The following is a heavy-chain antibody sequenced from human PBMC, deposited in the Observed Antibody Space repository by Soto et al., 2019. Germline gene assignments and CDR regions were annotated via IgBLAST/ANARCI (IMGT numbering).Heavy chain of an antibody. Sequence: PVGSLRLSCAASGFTFSSYGMHWVRQAPGKGLEWVAVIWYDGSNKYYADSVKGRFTISRDNSKNTLYLQMNSLRAEDTAVYYCARTYYYGSGSYRRGMDVWGQGTTVTVSS. CDR1: GFTFSSYG. CDR2: IWYDGSNK. V-gene: IGHV3-33*01. CDR3: ARTYYYGSGSYRRGMDV. D-gene: IGHD3-10*01. J-gene: IGHJ6*02.